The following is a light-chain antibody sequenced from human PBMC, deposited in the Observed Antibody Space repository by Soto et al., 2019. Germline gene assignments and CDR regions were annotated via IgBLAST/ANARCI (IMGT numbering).Light chain of an antibody. V-gene: IGKV3-20*01. J-gene: IGKJ3*01. CDR2: GAS. CDR3: QQYGSSPPFT. CDR1: QSVSSGY. Sequence: ILLTQSPGSLSLTTGERATLSCSASQSVSSGYLAWYQQKPGQAPRLLIYGASSRATGIPDRFSGSGSGTDFTLTISRLEPEDSAVYYCQQYGSSPPFTFGPGTRVDIK.